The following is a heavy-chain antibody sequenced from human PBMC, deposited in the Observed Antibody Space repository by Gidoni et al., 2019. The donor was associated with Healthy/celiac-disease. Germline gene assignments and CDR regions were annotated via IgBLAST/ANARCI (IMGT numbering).Heavy chain of an antibody. CDR1: GFTFSSYE. CDR2: ISSSGSTI. Sequence: EVQLVESGGGLVQPGGSLRLSCAASGFTFSSYEMNWVRQAPGKGLEWVSYISSSGSTIYYADSVKGRFTISRDNAKNSLYLQMNSLRAEDTAVYYCARESWYYFDYWGQGTLVTVSS. J-gene: IGHJ4*02. D-gene: IGHD6-13*01. V-gene: IGHV3-48*03. CDR3: ARESWYYFDY.